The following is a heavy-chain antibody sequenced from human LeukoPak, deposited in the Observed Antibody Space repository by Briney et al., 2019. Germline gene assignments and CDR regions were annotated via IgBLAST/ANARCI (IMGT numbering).Heavy chain of an antibody. CDR1: GYTFTGYY. Sequence: ASVKVSCKASGYTFTGYYMHWVRQAPGQGLEWMGWINPNSGGTNYAQKFQGRVTMTRDTSISTAYMELSRLRSDDTAVYYCARDSRIAAAGTGTLGYWGQGTLVTVSS. CDR2: INPNSGGT. CDR3: ARDSRIAAAGTGTLGY. J-gene: IGHJ4*02. V-gene: IGHV1-2*02. D-gene: IGHD6-13*01.